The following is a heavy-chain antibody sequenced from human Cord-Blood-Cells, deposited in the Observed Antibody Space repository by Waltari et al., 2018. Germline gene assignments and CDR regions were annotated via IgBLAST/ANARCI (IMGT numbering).Heavy chain of an antibody. CDR2: INPNSGGT. Sequence: QVQLVLSGAEVKKPGASVKVSCKASGYTFTGYYMHWVRQAPGQGLEWMGWINPNSGGTNYAQKFQGWVTMTRDTSISTAYMELSRLRSDDTAVYYCARVSFGGDGDYDAFDIWGQGTMVTVSS. CDR1: GYTFTGYY. D-gene: IGHD4-17*01. CDR3: ARVSFGGDGDYDAFDI. V-gene: IGHV1-2*04. J-gene: IGHJ3*02.